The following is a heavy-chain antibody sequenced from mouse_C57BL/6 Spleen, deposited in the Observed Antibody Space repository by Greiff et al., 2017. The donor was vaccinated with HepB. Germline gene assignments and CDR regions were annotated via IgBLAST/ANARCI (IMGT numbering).Heavy chain of an antibody. CDR1: GYTFTSYW. D-gene: IGHD1-1*01. J-gene: IGHJ2*01. V-gene: IGHV1-53*01. CDR2: INPSNGGT. Sequence: QVQLQQPGTELVKPGASVKLSCKASGYTFTSYWMHWVKQRPGQGLEWIGNINPSNGGTNYNEKFKSKATLTVDKSSSTAYMQLSSLTSEDSAVYYCAREGTTVVATPYYFDYWGQGTTLTGSS. CDR3: AREGTTVVATPYYFDY.